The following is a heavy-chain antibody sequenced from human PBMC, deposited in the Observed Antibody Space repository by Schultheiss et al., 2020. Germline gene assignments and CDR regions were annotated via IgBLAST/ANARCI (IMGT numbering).Heavy chain of an antibody. CDR1: GGSISSGGYY. CDR3: VGATTSDYYYYYMDV. D-gene: IGHD1-26*01. CDR2: IYYSGST. Sequence: SQTLSLTCTVSGGSISSGGYYWSWIRQHPGKGLEWIGYIYYSGSTYYNPSLKSRVTISVDTSKNQFSLKLSSVTAADTAVYYCVGATTSDYYYYYMDVWGKGTTVTVSS. J-gene: IGHJ6*03. V-gene: IGHV4-31*03.